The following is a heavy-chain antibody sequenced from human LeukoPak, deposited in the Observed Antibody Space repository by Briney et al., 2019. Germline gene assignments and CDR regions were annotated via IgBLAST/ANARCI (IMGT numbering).Heavy chain of an antibody. CDR3: AKDLRYYDSGGYLDY. CDR1: GFTFSSYG. CDR2: ISYDGSNK. V-gene: IGHV3-30*18. J-gene: IGHJ4*02. Sequence: GRSLRLSCAASGFTFSSYGMHWVRQAPGKGLEWVAVISYDGSNKYYADSVKGRFTISRDNSKNTLYLQMNSLRAEDTAVYYCAKDLRYYDSGGYLDYWGQGTLVTVSS. D-gene: IGHD3-22*01.